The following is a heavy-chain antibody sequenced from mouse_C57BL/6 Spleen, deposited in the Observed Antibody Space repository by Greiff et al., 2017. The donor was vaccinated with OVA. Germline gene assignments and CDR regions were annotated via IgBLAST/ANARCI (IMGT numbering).Heavy chain of an antibody. V-gene: IGHV1-15*01. CDR2: IDPETGGT. CDR3: TRSGSSGPGAAIDY. Sequence: VQLQQSGAELVRPGASVTLSCKASGYTFTDYEMHWVKQTPVHGLEWIGAIDPETGGTAYNQKFKGKAILTADKSSSTAYMERRSLTSEDSAVYYCTRSGSSGPGAAIDYWGQGTSVTVSS. CDR1: GYTFTDYE. D-gene: IGHD3-2*02. J-gene: IGHJ4*01.